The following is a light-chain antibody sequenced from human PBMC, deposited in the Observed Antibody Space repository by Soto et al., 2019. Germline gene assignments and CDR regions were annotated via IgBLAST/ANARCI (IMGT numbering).Light chain of an antibody. J-gene: IGLJ3*02. Sequence: QSVLTQSPSASASLGASVKLTCTLSSGHSSYVIAWHQQRPEKGPRYLMKVNSDGSHTKGDGIPDRFSGSSSGAERYLTISSLESEDEADYYCQTWGTAIQGVFGGATNVTVL. CDR1: SGHSSYV. V-gene: IGLV4-69*01. CDR2: VNSDGSH. CDR3: QTWGTAIQGV.